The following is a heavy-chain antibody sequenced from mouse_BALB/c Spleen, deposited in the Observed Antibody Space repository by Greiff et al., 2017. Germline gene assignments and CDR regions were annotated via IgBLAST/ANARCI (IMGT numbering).Heavy chain of an antibody. CDR3: ARRGFAY. CDR1: GFTFTSYW. Sequence: QVQLKQSGAELAKPGASVKMSCKASGFTFTSYWMHWVKQRPGQGLEWIGYINPSTGYTEYNQKFKDKATLTADKSSSTAYMQLSSLTSDDSAVYYCARRGFAYWGQGTLVTVSA. J-gene: IGHJ3*01. V-gene: IGHV1-7*01. CDR2: INPSTGYT.